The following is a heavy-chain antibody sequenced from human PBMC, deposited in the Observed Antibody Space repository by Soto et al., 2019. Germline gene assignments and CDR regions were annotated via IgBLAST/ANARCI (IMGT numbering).Heavy chain of an antibody. J-gene: IGHJ4*02. V-gene: IGHV3-21*01. Sequence: GGSLRLSCAASGFTFSSYSMNRVLQAPGKGLEWVSSISSSSSYIYYADSVKGRFTISRDNAKNSLYLQMNSLRAEDTAVYYCARDAPNCSSTSCYESYDLRDFDYWGQGTLVTVSS. D-gene: IGHD2-2*01. CDR1: GFTFSSYS. CDR2: ISSSSSYI. CDR3: ARDAPNCSSTSCYESYDLRDFDY.